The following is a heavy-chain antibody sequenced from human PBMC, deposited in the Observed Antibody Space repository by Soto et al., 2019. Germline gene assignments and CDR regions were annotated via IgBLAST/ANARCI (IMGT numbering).Heavy chain of an antibody. CDR2: ISGSGGST. D-gene: IGHD2-15*01. J-gene: IGHJ6*02. CDR3: AKDPGPYCSGGSCYGMDV. Sequence: EVQLLESGGGLVQPGGSLRLSCAASGFTFSSYAMSWVRQAPGKGLEWVSAISGSGGSTYYADSVKGRFTISRDNSKNPLYLQMNSLRAEDTAVYYCAKDPGPYCSGGSCYGMDVWGQGTTVTVSS. V-gene: IGHV3-23*01. CDR1: GFTFSSYA.